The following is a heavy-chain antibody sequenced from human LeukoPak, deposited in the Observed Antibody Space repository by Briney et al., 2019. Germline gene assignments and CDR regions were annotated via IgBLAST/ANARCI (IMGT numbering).Heavy chain of an antibody. V-gene: IGHV4-4*07. CDR2: IYTSGST. J-gene: IGHJ3*02. CDR3: ARMTTVTWLGAFDI. D-gene: IGHD4-17*01. Sequence: PSETLSLTCTVSGGSISSYYWSWIRQPAGKGLEWIGRIYTSGSTNYNPSLKSRVTMSVDTSKNQFSLKLSSVTAADTAVYYCARMTTVTWLGAFDIWGQETMVTVSS. CDR1: GGSISSYY.